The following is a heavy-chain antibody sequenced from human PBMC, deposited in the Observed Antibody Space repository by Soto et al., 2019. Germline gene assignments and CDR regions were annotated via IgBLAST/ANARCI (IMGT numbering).Heavy chain of an antibody. CDR2: ISSSSSTI. J-gene: IGHJ4*02. V-gene: IGHV3-48*02. Sequence: GGSLRLSCAASGFTFSSYSMNWVRQAPGKGLEWVSYISSSSSTIYYADSVKGRFTISRDNAKNSLYLQMNSLRDEDTAVYYCARVNYYDSSGPRADWGQGTLVTVSS. CDR3: ARVNYYDSSGPRAD. D-gene: IGHD3-22*01. CDR1: GFTFSSYS.